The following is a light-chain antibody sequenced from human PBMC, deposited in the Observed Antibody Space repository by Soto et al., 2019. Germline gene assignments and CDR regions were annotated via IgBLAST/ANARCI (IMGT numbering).Light chain of an antibody. CDR3: QQYNVYWT. V-gene: IGKV1-5*03. Sequence: DIRMTQSPSTLSASVGDRVTITCRASQSISIWLAWYQQKPGKAPKLLIYKASTLESGVPSRFSGSGSGTEFTLTISSLQPDDFATYYCQQYNVYWTFGQGTKVDIK. J-gene: IGKJ1*01. CDR1: QSISIW. CDR2: KAS.